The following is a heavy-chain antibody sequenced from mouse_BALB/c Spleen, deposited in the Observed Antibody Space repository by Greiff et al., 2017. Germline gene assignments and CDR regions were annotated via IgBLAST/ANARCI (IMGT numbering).Heavy chain of an antibody. CDR2: IDTANGNN. D-gene: IGHD1-1*01. Sequence: VQLQQSGAELVKPGASVKLSCTASGFYFKDTYMHWVKQRPEQGLEWIGRIDTANGNNKNDPKFSGKAIITADTSYTTVYLQLSSQTSEDTAVYYCARAYFGSSYVDYWGQGTTLTVSS. V-gene: IGHV14-3*02. CDR1: GFYFKDTY. J-gene: IGHJ2*01. CDR3: ARAYFGSSYVDY.